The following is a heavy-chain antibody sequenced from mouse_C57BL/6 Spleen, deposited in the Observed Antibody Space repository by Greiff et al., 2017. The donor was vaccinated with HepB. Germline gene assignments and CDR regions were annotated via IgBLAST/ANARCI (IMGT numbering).Heavy chain of an antibody. CDR3: AKNSGNRGLDV. V-gene: IGHV2-5*01. Sequence: VHLVESGPGLVQPSQSLSITCTVSGFSLTSYGVHWVRQSPGKGLEWLGVIWRGGSTDYNAAFMSRLSITKDNSKSQVFFKMNSLQADDTAIYYCAKNSGNRGLDVWGTGTTVTVSS. CDR2: IWRGGST. J-gene: IGHJ1*03. D-gene: IGHD3-1*01. CDR1: GFSLTSYG.